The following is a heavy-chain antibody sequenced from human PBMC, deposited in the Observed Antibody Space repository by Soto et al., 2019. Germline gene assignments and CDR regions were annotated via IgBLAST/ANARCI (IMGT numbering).Heavy chain of an antibody. J-gene: IGHJ2*01. V-gene: IGHV3-23*01. CDR3: AKDLFADIVVVDGASPDGYFDL. CDR1: GFTFSSHA. D-gene: IGHD2-15*01. Sequence: EVQLLESGGGLVEPGGSLRLSCAASGFTFSSHAMSWVRQAPGKGLEWVSGISGSGGSTYNADSVKGRLTISRDNSKNTLYLEMNSLRAEGKAVYYSAKDLFADIVVVDGASPDGYFDLWGRGTLVTVSS. CDR2: ISGSGGST.